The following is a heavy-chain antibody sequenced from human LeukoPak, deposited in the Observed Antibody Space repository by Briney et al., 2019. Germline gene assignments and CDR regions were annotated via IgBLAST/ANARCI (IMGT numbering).Heavy chain of an antibody. V-gene: IGHV4-39*01. CDR1: GGSISSSSYY. CDR3: ARSRSGATIPVNWFDP. D-gene: IGHD5-12*01. CDR2: IYYSGST. J-gene: IGHJ5*02. Sequence: NPSETLSLTCTVSGGSISSSSYYWGWIRQPPGKGLEWIGSIYYSGSTYYNPSLKSRVTISVDTSKNQFSLKLSSVTAADTAVYFCARSRSGATIPVNWFDPWGQGTLVTVSS.